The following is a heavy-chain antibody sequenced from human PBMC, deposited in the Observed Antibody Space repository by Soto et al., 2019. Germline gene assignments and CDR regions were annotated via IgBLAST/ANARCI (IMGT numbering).Heavy chain of an antibody. V-gene: IGHV4-59*01. D-gene: IGHD3-22*01. CDR1: GGSISSYY. CDR3: ARLASLWRSGSYYLDY. CDR2: IYYSGST. J-gene: IGHJ4*02. Sequence: SETLSLTCAVSGGSISSYYWSWIRQPPGKGLEWIGYIYYSGSTNYNPSLKSRVTISVDTSKNQFYLKLSSVTAADMAVYYWARLASLWRSGSYYLDYWGRGTLVTVS.